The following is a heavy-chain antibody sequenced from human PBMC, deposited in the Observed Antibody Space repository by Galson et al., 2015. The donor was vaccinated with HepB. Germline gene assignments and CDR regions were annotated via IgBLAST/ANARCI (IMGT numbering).Heavy chain of an antibody. V-gene: IGHV3-33*01. D-gene: IGHD3-22*01. CDR1: GFTFSSYG. CDR2: IWYDGSNK. Sequence: SLRLSCAASGFTFSSYGMHWVRQAPGKGLEWVAVIWYDGSNKYYADSVKGRFTISRDNSKNTLYLQMNSLRAEDTAVYYCARDYYDSSLYYYYGMDVWGQGTTVTVSS. J-gene: IGHJ6*02. CDR3: ARDYYDSSLYYYYGMDV.